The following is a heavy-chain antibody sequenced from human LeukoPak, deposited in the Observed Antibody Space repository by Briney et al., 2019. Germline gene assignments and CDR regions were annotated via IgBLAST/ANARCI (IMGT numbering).Heavy chain of an antibody. CDR3: ARVNSGPHFDY. V-gene: IGHV1-69*06. J-gene: IGHJ4*02. CDR1: GGTFSSYA. D-gene: IGHD1-26*01. Sequence: ASVKVSCKASGGTFSSYAISWVRQAPGQGLEWMGGIIPIFGTANYAQKFQGRVTITADKSTSTAYMELSSLRSEDTAVYYCARVNSGPHFDYWGQGTLVTVSS. CDR2: IIPIFGTA.